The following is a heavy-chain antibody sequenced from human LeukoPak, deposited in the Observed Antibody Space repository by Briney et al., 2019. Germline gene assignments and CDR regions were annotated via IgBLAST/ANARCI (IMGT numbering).Heavy chain of an antibody. CDR1: GFTFRSHA. V-gene: IGHV3-23*01. J-gene: IGHJ4*02. CDR3: AKTTSGYSSGRYPGWPVDY. D-gene: IGHD6-19*01. CDR2: ISCSGGDT. Sequence: PGGSLRLSCAASGFTFRSHAVYWVRQAPGKGLEWVSGISCSGGDTYYADSVEGRFTISRDNSKNTVYLQMNSLSTEDTAVYYCAKTTSGYSSGRYPGWPVDYWGQGTLVTVSS.